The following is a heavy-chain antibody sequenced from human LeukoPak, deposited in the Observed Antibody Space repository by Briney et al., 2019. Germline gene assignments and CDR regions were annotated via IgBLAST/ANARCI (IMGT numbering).Heavy chain of an antibody. CDR3: ARAISGYYFDY. CDR1: GYTFTSYG. V-gene: IGHV1-18*01. CDR2: ISAYNGNT. Sequence: VASVKVSCKASGYTFTSYGISWVRQAPGQGLEWMGWISAYNGNTNYAQELQGRVTMTTDTSTSTAYMELRSLRSDDTAVYYCARAISGYYFDYWGQGTLVTVSS. D-gene: IGHD3-10*01. J-gene: IGHJ4*02.